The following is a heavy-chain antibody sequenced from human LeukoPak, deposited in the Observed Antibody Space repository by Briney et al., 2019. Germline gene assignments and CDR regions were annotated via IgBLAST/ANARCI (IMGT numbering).Heavy chain of an antibody. J-gene: IGHJ4*02. CDR2: INPNSGGT. V-gene: IGHV1-2*02. CDR3: ARVWRIAAAWYYFDY. D-gene: IGHD6-13*01. CDR1: GYTFTGYY. Sequence: GASVKVSCKASGYTFTGYYMHWVRQAPGQGLEWMGWINPNSGGTNYAQKFQGRVTMTRDTSISTAYMELNRLRSDDTAVYYCARVWRIAAAWYYFDYWGQGTLVTVSS.